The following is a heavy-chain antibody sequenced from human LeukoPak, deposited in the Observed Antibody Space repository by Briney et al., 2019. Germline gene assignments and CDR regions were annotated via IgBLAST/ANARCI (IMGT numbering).Heavy chain of an antibody. CDR2: INPNSGGT. CDR3: ARVNEVAAFDY. D-gene: IGHD6-19*01. Sequence: ASVKVSCKASGYTFTGYYMHWVRQAPGQGLEWMGRINPNSGGTNYAQKFQGRVTITADESTSTAYMELSSLRSEDTAVYYCARVNEVAAFDYWGQGTLVTVSS. V-gene: IGHV1-2*06. J-gene: IGHJ4*02. CDR1: GYTFTGYY.